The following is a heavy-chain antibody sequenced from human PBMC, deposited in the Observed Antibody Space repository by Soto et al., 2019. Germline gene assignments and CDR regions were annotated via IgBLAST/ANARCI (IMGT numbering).Heavy chain of an antibody. CDR2: ISYDGSNK. D-gene: IGHD3-9*01. CDR1: GFTFSSYA. Sequence: QVQLVESGGGVVQPGRSLRLSCAASGFTFSSYAMHWVRQAPGKGLEWVAVISYDGSNKYYADSVKGRFTISRDNSKNTLYLQMNSLRAEDTAVYYCARAFITTTLLRYFDWLLTDAFDIWGQGTMVTVSS. CDR3: ARAFITTTLLRYFDWLLTDAFDI. J-gene: IGHJ3*02. V-gene: IGHV3-30-3*01.